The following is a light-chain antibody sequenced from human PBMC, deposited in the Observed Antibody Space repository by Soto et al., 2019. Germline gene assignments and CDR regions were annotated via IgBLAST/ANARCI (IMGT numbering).Light chain of an antibody. CDR1: QNVSSN. V-gene: IGKV3-15*01. J-gene: IGKJ5*01. CDR3: QQYNKWPPIT. Sequence: IWVTQSPTTVSVWPGERATLSCVASQNVSSNLAWYQQRPGQAPRLLISGASARATGIPARFSGSGSGTEFTLTISSLQSEDFAVYYCQQYNKWPPITFGQGTRLEI. CDR2: GAS.